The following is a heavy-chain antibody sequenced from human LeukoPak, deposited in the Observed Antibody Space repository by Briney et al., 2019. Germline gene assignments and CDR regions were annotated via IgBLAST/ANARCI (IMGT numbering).Heavy chain of an antibody. Sequence: SETLSLTCTVSGGSISSSSYYWGWIRQPPGKGLEWIGSIYYSGSTYYNPSLKSRVTISVDTSKNQFSLKLSSVTAADTAVYYCARPGNYYGSGSRPRFDPWGQGTLVTVSS. D-gene: IGHD3-10*01. J-gene: IGHJ5*02. CDR2: IYYSGST. V-gene: IGHV4-39*01. CDR3: ARPGNYYGSGSRPRFDP. CDR1: GGSISSSSYY.